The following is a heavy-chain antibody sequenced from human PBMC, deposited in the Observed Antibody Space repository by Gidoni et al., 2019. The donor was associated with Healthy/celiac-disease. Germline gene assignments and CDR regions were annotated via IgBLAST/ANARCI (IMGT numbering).Heavy chain of an antibody. Sequence: QVLLQESGPGLVKPSPTLSLTCTVSGGSISSGGYYWSWIRQHPEKGLEWIGYIYYSGSSFYNPSLKSRVTISVDTSKNQFSLRLSSVTAADTAVYYCAREGGKAGTADYWGQGTLVTVSS. D-gene: IGHD1-1*01. CDR1: GGSISSGGYY. CDR3: AREGGKAGTADY. CDR2: IYYSGSS. J-gene: IGHJ4*02. V-gene: IGHV4-31*03.